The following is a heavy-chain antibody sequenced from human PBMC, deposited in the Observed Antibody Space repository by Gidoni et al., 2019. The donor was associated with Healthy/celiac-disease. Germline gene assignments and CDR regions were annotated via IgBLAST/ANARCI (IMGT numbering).Heavy chain of an antibody. J-gene: IGHJ3*02. Sequence: QITLKEYGPTLVKPTQTLTLTCTFSGISRSTSGVGVGWIRQPPGKALEWLALIYWDDDKRYSPSLKSRLTITKDTSKNQVVLTMTNMDPVDTATYYCAHRYEDDAFDIWGQGTMVTVSS. CDR3: AHRYEDDAFDI. CDR2: IYWDDDK. V-gene: IGHV2-5*02. D-gene: IGHD3-3*01. CDR1: GISRSTSGVG.